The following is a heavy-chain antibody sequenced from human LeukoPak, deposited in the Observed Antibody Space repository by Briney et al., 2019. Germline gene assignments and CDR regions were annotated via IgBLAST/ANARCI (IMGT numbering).Heavy chain of an antibody. CDR3: ARRAAYCSGGSCYSGWFDP. CDR1: GGSISSYY. D-gene: IGHD2-15*01. CDR2: INHSGST. J-gene: IGHJ5*02. V-gene: IGHV4-59*08. Sequence: PSETLSLTCTVSGGSISSYYWTWIRQPPGKGLEWIGYINHSGSTNYNPSLKSRVTISVDTSKNQFSLKLSSVTAADTAVYYCARRAAYCSGGSCYSGWFDPWSQGTLVTVSS.